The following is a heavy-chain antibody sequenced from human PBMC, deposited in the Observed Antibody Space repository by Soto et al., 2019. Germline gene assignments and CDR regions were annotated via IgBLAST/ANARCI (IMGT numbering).Heavy chain of an antibody. V-gene: IGHV4-4*02. CDR1: GGSINSAHW. Sequence: QVQLQESGPGLVQPSGTLSLTCTVSGGSINSAHWWGWVRQPPGKGLEWIGEIYHSGSANYNPSLKSRVTISIDMSNNQFSLKLTSVTAADTAVYYCVSPLGYWGQGTLVTVSS. D-gene: IGHD6-6*01. CDR3: VSPLGY. CDR2: IYHSGSA. J-gene: IGHJ4*02.